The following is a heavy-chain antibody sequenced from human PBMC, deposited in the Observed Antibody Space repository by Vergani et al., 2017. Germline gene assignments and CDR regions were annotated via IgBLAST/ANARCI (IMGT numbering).Heavy chain of an antibody. V-gene: IGHV3-9*01. D-gene: IGHD2-2*01. CDR3: ARYGDIVVVPPPYYYYYMDV. Sequence: EVQLVESGGGLVQPGRSLRLSCAASGFTFDDYAMHWVRQAPGKGLEWVSGISWNSGYIYYADSVKGRFTISRDNAKNSLYLQMNSLRAEDTAVYYCARYGDIVVVPPPYYYYYMDVWGKGTTVTVSS. J-gene: IGHJ6*03. CDR1: GFTFDDYA. CDR2: ISWNSGYI.